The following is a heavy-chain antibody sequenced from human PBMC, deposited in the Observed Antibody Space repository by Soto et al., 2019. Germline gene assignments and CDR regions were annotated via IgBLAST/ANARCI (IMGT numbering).Heavy chain of an antibody. CDR1: SGSIDTTNW. CDR2: IFHSGNT. V-gene: IGHV4-4*02. J-gene: IGHJ6*04. D-gene: IGHD2-8*02. Sequence: QVQLQESGPGLVKPSGTLSLTCAVSSGSIDTTNWWSWVRQPPGKGLEWIGEIFHSGNTYYNPSLVSLVTISVDTAKNQFSLSLRSVAAADTAVYYCARRTGGMDVWGEGTTVTVSS. CDR3: ARRTGGMDV.